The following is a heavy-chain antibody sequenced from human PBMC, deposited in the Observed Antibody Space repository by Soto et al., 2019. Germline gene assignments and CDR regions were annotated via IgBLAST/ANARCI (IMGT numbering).Heavy chain of an antibody. Sequence: EVQLLESGGGLVQPGGSLRLSCAASGFTFSSYAMSWVRQAPGKGLEWVSAISGSGGSTYYADSVKGRFTISRDNSKNTLDLQMNSLRAEDTAVYYCAKGLVNRYSGYAWGQGTLVTVSS. CDR1: GFTFSSYA. CDR3: AKGLVNRYSGYA. V-gene: IGHV3-23*01. D-gene: IGHD5-12*01. J-gene: IGHJ4*02. CDR2: ISGSGGST.